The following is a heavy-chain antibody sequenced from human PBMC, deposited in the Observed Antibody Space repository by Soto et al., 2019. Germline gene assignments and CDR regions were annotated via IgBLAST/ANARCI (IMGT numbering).Heavy chain of an antibody. J-gene: IGHJ4*02. D-gene: IGHD3-22*01. CDR2: IYYSGST. Sequence: SETLSLTCTVSGGSISSGGYYWSWIRQHPGKGLEWIGYIYYSGSTYYNPSLKSRVTISVDTSKNQFSLKLSSVTAADTAVYYCARGGEEYYYDSSGYCDYWGQGTLVTVSS. V-gene: IGHV4-31*03. CDR3: ARGGEEYYYDSSGYCDY. CDR1: GGSISSGGYY.